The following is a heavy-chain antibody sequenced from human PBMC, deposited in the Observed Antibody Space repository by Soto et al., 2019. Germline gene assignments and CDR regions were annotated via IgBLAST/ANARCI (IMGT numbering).Heavy chain of an antibody. CDR1: GCTFSSYS. CDR3: TRVRLRYFDWLWDPFDY. D-gene: IGHD3-9*01. CDR2: ISSSSSYI. Sequence: GGSLGLSCAASGCTFSSYSMNWVRQAPGKGLEWVSSISSSSSYIYYADSVKGRFTISRDNAKNSLYLQMNSLKTEDPAVYYCTRVRLRYFDWLWDPFDYWGQGTLVTVSS. J-gene: IGHJ4*02. V-gene: IGHV3-21*03.